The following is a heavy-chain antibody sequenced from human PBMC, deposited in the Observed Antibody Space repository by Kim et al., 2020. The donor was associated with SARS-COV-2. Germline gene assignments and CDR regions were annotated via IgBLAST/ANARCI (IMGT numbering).Heavy chain of an antibody. CDR1: GGSFSGYY. Sequence: SETLSLTCAVYGGSFSGYYWSWIRQPPGKGLEWIGEINHSGSTNYNPSLKSRVTISVDTSKNQFSLKLSSVTAADTAVYYCASLGGRVGKKVPAANGMDVWGQGTTVTVSS. J-gene: IGHJ6*02. CDR2: INHSGST. D-gene: IGHD2-2*01. CDR3: ASLGGRVGKKVPAANGMDV. V-gene: IGHV4-34*01.